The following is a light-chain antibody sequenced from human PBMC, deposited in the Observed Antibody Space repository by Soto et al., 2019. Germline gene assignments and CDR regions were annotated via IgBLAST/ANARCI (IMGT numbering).Light chain of an antibody. CDR3: SSYTSSSTLV. Sequence: QSALTQPASVSGSPGQSITISCTGTSSDVGGYNYLSWYQQHPGKAPKLMIYDVSNRPSGVSNRFSGSKPGNTASLTISGLQAEDEADYYCSSYTSSSTLVFGGGTNLTVL. V-gene: IGLV2-14*01. J-gene: IGLJ2*01. CDR1: SSDVGGYNY. CDR2: DVS.